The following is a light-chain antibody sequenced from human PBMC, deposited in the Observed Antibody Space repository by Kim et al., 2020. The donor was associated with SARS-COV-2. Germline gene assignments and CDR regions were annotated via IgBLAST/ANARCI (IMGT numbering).Light chain of an antibody. CDR2: AAS. V-gene: IGKV3-20*01. Sequence: EIVLTQSPGTLSLSPGERATLSCRASQSVTTNYLAWYQQKPGQAPRLLIYAASRRASGIPDRFSGSGSGTDFTLTISRLEPEDFAVYYCQQYDSSPPLTFGGGTKVDIK. CDR1: QSVTTNY. J-gene: IGKJ4*01. CDR3: QQYDSSPPLT.